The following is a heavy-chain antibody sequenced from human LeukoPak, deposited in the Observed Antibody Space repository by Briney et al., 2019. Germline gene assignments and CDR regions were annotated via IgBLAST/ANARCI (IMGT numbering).Heavy chain of an antibody. J-gene: IGHJ4*02. D-gene: IGHD3-3*01. CDR1: GGSISSSNW. CDR2: IYHSGNT. Sequence: SETLSLTCTVSGGSISSSNWWSWVRQPPGKGLEWIGEIYHSGNTNYNPSLKSRVTILEDKSKNQFSLKLSSVTAADTAVYYCARLSLKVLEWSPTKGKETHYFDYWGQGTLVTVSS. V-gene: IGHV4-4*02. CDR3: ARLSLKVLEWSPTKGKETHYFDY.